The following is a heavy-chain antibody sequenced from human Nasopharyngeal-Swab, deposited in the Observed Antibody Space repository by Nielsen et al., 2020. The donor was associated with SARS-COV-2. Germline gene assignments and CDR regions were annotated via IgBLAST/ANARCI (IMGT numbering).Heavy chain of an antibody. CDR2: INPSGGST. D-gene: IGHD3-3*01. CDR3: ARDVEDFWSGYSFKPYYYYGMDV. Sequence: ASVKVSCKASGYTFTSYYMHWVRHAPGQGLEWMGIINPSGGSTSYAQKFQGRVTMTRDTSTRTVYMELSSLRSEDTAVYYCARDVEDFWSGYSFKPYYYYGMDVWGQGTTVTVSS. J-gene: IGHJ6*02. CDR1: GYTFTSYY. V-gene: IGHV1-46*01.